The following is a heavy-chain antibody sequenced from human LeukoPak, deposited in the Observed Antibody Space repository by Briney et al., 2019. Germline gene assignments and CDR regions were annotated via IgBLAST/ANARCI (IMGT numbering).Heavy chain of an antibody. J-gene: IGHJ4*02. Sequence: GVSLRLSCAAPGFTFSRYAMSWLRQAPGKGLEWVSAISGSGGSSYYADSVKSRFTISRDNSKTTLYLQMNSLRAEDTAVYYCAKYPTPGIAVAGTDYFDYWGQETLVTVSS. CDR2: ISGSGGSS. D-gene: IGHD6-19*01. CDR1: GFTFSRYA. CDR3: AKYPTPGIAVAGTDYFDY. V-gene: IGHV3-23*01.